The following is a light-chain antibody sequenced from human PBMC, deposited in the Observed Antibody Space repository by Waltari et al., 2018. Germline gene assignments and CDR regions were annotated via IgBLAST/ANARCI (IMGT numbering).Light chain of an antibody. Sequence: EIVLTQSQGTLSLSTGERATLSCRASQSVSRTLAWYQQKPGQAPKLLIYGASIRATGIPDRFTGSGSGTDFSLTISSLEPEDFAIYFCQHYVRLPATFGQGTKVEIK. CDR3: QHYVRLPAT. J-gene: IGKJ1*01. CDR2: GAS. CDR1: QSVSRT. V-gene: IGKV3-20*01.